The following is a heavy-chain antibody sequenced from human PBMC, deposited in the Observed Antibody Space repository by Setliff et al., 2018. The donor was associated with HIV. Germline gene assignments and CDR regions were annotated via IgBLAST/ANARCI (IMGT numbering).Heavy chain of an antibody. Sequence: GASVKVSCTASGDNFNSHSISWVRQAPGQGLEWMGGIVPIFGTPNYAQKFKGRLTITADESTSTVYMELSSLRSEDTAVYFCARDSRDIVVVIAPEPEPYYYYGMDVWGEGTTVTVSS. D-gene: IGHD2-15*01. V-gene: IGHV1-69*13. J-gene: IGHJ6*04. CDR3: ARDSRDIVVVIAPEPEPYYYYGMDV. CDR2: IVPIFGTP. CDR1: GDNFNSHS.